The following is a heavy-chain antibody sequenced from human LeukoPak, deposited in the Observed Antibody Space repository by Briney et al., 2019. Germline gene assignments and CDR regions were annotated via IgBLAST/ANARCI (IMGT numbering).Heavy chain of an antibody. Sequence: LETLSLTCTVSGASISSYYWSWIRQPPGKGLEWIGYSYYSGSSDYNPSLKSRVTISVDTSKNQFSLILSSVTAADTAVYYCARGGNRFDPWGQGTVVTVSS. V-gene: IGHV4-59*01. CDR2: SYYSGSS. CDR3: ARGGNRFDP. D-gene: IGHD1-26*01. J-gene: IGHJ5*02. CDR1: GASISSYY.